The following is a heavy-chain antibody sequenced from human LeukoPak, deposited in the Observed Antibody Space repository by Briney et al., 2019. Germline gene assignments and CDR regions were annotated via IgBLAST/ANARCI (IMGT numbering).Heavy chain of an antibody. J-gene: IGHJ4*02. V-gene: IGHV3-30*04. Sequence: PGGSLRLSCAASGFTFSSYAMHWVRQAPGKGLEWVAVISYDGSNKYYADSVKGRFTISRDNSKNTLYLQMNSLRAEDTAVYYCAKDHSPYSMVHYFDYWGQGALVTVSS. D-gene: IGHD6-13*01. CDR3: AKDHSPYSMVHYFDY. CDR1: GFTFSSYA. CDR2: ISYDGSNK.